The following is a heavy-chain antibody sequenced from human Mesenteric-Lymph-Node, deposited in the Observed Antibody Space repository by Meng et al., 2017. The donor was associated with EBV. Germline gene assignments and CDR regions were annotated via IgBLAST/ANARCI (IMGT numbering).Heavy chain of an antibody. CDR1: GGSISMGNYY. CDR2: IYYTGHT. J-gene: IGHJ4*02. V-gene: IGHV4-31*03. Sequence: VQLQESGPGLVKSSQTLSLTCTVSGGSISMGNYYWNWIRQHPGKGLEWIGYIYYTGHTYYNPSLRSRVTISIDTSKNQFSLSLHSVTAADTAVYYCATNDNYRNDYWGQGTLVTVSS. CDR3: ATNDNYRNDY. D-gene: IGHD5-24*01.